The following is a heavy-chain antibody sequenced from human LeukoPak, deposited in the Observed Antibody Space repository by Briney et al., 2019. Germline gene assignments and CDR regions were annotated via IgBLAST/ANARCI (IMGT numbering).Heavy chain of an antibody. Sequence: GGSLRLSCAASGFTFSSYAMSWVRQAPGKGLEWVTVISTDGRDKHYADSVKGRCTISRDNSKNTLYLQMDSLRAEDTAMYYCARDHQIAAAAYYFDYWGQGTLVTVSS. D-gene: IGHD6-13*01. J-gene: IGHJ4*02. V-gene: IGHV3-30*03. CDR3: ARDHQIAAAAYYFDY. CDR2: ISTDGRDK. CDR1: GFTFSSYA.